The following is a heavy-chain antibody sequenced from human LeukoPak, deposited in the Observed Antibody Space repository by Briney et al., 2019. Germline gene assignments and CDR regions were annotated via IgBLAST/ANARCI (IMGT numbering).Heavy chain of an antibody. CDR3: ARGLGPYSGYDSPLNY. D-gene: IGHD5-12*01. V-gene: IGHV3-7*01. J-gene: IGHJ4*02. CDR2: IKQDGSEK. Sequence: GGSLRLSCAASGFTFSSYWMSWVRQAPGKGLEWVANIKQDGSEKYYVDSVKGRFTISRDNDKNSLYLQMNSLRAEDTAVYYCARGLGPYSGYDSPLNYWGQGTLVTVSS. CDR1: GFTFSSYW.